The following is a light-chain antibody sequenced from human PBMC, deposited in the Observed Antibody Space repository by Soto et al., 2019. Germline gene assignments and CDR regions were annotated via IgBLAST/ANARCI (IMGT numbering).Light chain of an antibody. CDR1: QSIERN. Sequence: EILMTQSPATLSLSPGEGATLSCRASQSIERNLAWYQQKPGQAPRLLIYGAFARATGIPARFSGSGSGTEFTLTISSLQPEDFAFYLGQKYNNGPRTFGLGTKVEIK. V-gene: IGKV3-15*01. CDR2: GAF. CDR3: QKYNNGPRT. J-gene: IGKJ1*01.